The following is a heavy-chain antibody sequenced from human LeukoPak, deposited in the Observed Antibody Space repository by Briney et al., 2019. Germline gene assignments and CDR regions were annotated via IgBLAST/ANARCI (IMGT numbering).Heavy chain of an antibody. CDR3: ARGLVIDY. Sequence: SETLSLTCTVSGGSISSYYWSWLRQPPGKRLEWIGYIYYSGSTNYNPSLMSRVTISVDTSNNQFSLRLSFVTAADTAVYYCARGLVIDYWGQGTLVTVSS. CDR2: IYYSGST. CDR1: GGSISSYY. V-gene: IGHV4-59*01. J-gene: IGHJ4*02. D-gene: IGHD3-9*01.